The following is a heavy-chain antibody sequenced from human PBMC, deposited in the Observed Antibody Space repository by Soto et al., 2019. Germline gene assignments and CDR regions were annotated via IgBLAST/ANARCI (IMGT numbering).Heavy chain of an antibody. CDR1: GFSLITSGGG. D-gene: IGHD3-22*01. CDR2: IYWSDDK. J-gene: IGHJ4*02. Sequence: SGPTLVNPTQTLTLTCTLSGFSLITSGGGVGWIRQPPGKALGWLALIYWSDDKFYSPSLKRRLAIIKDTSKNQVVLKMTNVDPVDTATYYCAHREADTSGFYYHWGQGIVVTVSS. CDR3: AHREADTSGFYYH. V-gene: IGHV2-5*01.